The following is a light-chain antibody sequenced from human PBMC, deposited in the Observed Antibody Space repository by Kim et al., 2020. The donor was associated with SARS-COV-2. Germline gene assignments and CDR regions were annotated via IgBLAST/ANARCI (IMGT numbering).Light chain of an antibody. Sequence: GAAIPCTGISSHIGAGDDVHWYQQLPGTAPTPVMYDNPNRPSGVPDRFSGSGSGTSASLALTGLQAEAEDDYDYQSYDSSLSGYVFGTGTKVTVL. CDR2: DNP. CDR3: QSYDSSLSGYV. V-gene: IGLV1-40*01. J-gene: IGLJ1*01. CDR1: SSHIGAGDD.